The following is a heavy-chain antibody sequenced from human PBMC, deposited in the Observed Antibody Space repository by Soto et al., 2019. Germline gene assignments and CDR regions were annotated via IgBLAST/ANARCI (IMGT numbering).Heavy chain of an antibody. CDR2: IYHSGTT. Sequence: VLLQESGPGLVKPSGTRSLTCTVSHFSFTNNKYWSWIRQSPGKPLELICEIYHSGTTYYNPSLSSGVSMSTDKPKDQISPMLTSGTAADTAVYYCARDSSYCTDSGCSIMRDAFDVWGPGTLVTVSS. V-gene: IGHV4-4*02. CDR3: ARDSSYCTDSGCSIMRDAFDV. D-gene: IGHD5-12*01. J-gene: IGHJ3*01. CDR1: HFSFTNNKY.